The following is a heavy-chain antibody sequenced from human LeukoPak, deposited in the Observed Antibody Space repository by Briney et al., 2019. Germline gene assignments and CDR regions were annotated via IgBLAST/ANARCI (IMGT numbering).Heavy chain of an antibody. Sequence: AASVKVSCKASGYTFTSYFMHWVRQAPGQGLKWMGQIYPSSGSTSYAERLQGRVTMTRDKSTSTVYMELSSLRCEDTAVYYCARDSSGFSNFDYWGQGTLVTVSS. J-gene: IGHJ4*02. D-gene: IGHD3-22*01. CDR2: IYPSSGST. CDR3: ARDSSGFSNFDY. CDR1: GYTFTSYF. V-gene: IGHV1-46*04.